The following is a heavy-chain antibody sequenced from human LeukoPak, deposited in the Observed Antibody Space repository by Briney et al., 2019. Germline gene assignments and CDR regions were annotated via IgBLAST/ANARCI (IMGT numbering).Heavy chain of an antibody. D-gene: IGHD5-18*01. V-gene: IGHV1-69*04. Sequence: SVKVSCKASGGTFSSYTISWVRQAPGRGLEWMGRIIPILGIANYAQKFQGRVTITADKSTSTAYMELSSLRSEDTAVYYCARDREGGSYDYYFDYWGQGTLVTVSS. CDR1: GGTFSSYT. CDR2: IIPILGIA. CDR3: ARDREGGSYDYYFDY. J-gene: IGHJ4*02.